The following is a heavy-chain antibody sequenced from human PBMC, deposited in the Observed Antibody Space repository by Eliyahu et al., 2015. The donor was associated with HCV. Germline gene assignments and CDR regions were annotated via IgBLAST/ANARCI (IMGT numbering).Heavy chain of an antibody. V-gene: IGHV3-48*02. D-gene: IGHD3-22*01. CDR1: GFTFSTYS. CDR2: ISSSSSTM. J-gene: IGHJ6*02. CDR3: ARVRVMIVVVSGMDV. Sequence: QLVESGGALVQPGGSLRLSCAASGFTFSTYSMTWVRQAPGKGLEWVSYISSSSSTMYYADSVKGRFTISRDNAKNSLYLQMNSLRDEDTAVYYCARVRVMIVVVSGMDVWGQGTTVTVSS.